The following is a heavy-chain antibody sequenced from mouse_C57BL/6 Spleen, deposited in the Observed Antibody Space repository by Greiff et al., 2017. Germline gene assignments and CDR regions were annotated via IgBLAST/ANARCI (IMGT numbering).Heavy chain of an antibody. CDR3: AVITTVVAPDY. CDR2: INPSSGYT. J-gene: IGHJ2*01. Sequence: QVQLQQSGAELARPGASVKMSCKASGYTFTSYTMHWVKQRPGQGLEWIGYINPSSGYTKYNQKFKDKATLTADKSSNTAYMQRSSLTAEDSAVYYCAVITTVVAPDYWGQGTTLTVSS. D-gene: IGHD1-1*01. V-gene: IGHV1-4*01. CDR1: GYTFTSYT.